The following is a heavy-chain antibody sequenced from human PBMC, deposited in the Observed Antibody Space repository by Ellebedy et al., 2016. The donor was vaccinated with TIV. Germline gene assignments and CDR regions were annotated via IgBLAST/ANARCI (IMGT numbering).Heavy chain of an antibody. CDR3: ARGKTGVDWFDP. V-gene: IGHV4-34*01. CDR1: GFTFSSHF. Sequence: ESLKISXAASGFTFSSHFMHWVRQAPGKGLEWIGAITYNGDTYYNPSLKSRVTISADTSKNHFFLNLNFVTAADTAVFYCARGKTGVDWFDPWGQGILVTVSS. J-gene: IGHJ5*02. CDR2: ITYNGDT.